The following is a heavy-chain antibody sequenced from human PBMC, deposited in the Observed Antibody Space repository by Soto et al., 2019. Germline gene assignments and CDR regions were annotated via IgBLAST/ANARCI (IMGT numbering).Heavy chain of an antibody. CDR1: GGTISSYA. J-gene: IGHJ4*02. CDR3: AGEGSSSPYFDY. CDR2: IYYSVST. V-gene: IGHV4-59*01. D-gene: IGHD6-6*01. Sequence: SETLSLTCPASGGTISSYAWTWIRQPPGKGLEWIGYIYYSVSTNYNPSLKSRVNISVDTYKNQFSLKLSSVTAADTAGYYCAGEGSSSPYFDYWGKGNLVTVSA.